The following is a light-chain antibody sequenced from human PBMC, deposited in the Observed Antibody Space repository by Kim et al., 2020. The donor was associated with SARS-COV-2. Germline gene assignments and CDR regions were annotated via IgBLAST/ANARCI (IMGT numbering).Light chain of an antibody. CDR3: HQYSDWPPGDT. CDR2: DAS. J-gene: IGKJ2*01. CDR1: ESVSSN. V-gene: IGKV3-15*01. Sequence: EIVMTQSPGTLSLSPGERAILSCRASESVSSNLAWYQQRSGQAPRLLIYDASTRATGVPARFSGSGSGTEFTLTISNLQSEDFAVYFCHQYSDWPPGDTFGQGTKLEI.